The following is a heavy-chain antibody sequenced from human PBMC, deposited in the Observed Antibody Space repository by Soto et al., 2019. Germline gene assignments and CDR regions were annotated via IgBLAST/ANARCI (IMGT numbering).Heavy chain of an antibody. V-gene: IGHV4-59*01. J-gene: IGHJ4*02. D-gene: IGHD3-10*01. CDR2: ISYSGST. CDR1: AGSISSFY. CDR3: ARTYSGYYFDY. Sequence: PSETLSLTCALSAGSISSFYWSWIRQPPGKGLDWIGYISYSGSTNYNPSLNSRVTISVDTSKNQFSLKLSSVTAADTAVYFCARTYSGYYFDYWGQGTLVTVSS.